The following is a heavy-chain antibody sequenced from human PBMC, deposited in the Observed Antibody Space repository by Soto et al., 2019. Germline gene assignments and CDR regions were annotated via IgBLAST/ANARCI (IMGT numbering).Heavy chain of an antibody. D-gene: IGHD4-17*01. CDR2: IKSKTDGGTT. CDR1: GVTFSNAW. V-gene: IGHV3-15*01. J-gene: IGHJ6*02. Sequence: GGSLRLSCAAAGVTFSNAWMSWVRQAPGKGLEWVGRIKSKTDGGTTDYAAPVKGRFTISRDDSKNTLYLQMNSLKTEDTAVYYCTTGHYGDYYYYYGMDVWGQGTTVTVSS. CDR3: TTGHYGDYYYYYGMDV.